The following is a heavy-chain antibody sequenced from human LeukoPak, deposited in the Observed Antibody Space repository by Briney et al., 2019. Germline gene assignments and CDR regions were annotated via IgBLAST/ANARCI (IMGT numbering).Heavy chain of an antibody. CDR3: AKEGPALGYSSSWYEGYYGMDV. CDR2: ISYDGSNK. V-gene: IGHV3-30*18. Sequence: GGSLRLSCAASGFTFSSYSMNWVRQAPGKGLEWVAVISYDGSNKYYADSVKGRFTISRDNSKNTLCLQMNSLRAEDTAVYYCAKEGPALGYSSSWYEGYYGMDVWGQGTTVTVSS. D-gene: IGHD6-13*01. J-gene: IGHJ6*02. CDR1: GFTFSSYS.